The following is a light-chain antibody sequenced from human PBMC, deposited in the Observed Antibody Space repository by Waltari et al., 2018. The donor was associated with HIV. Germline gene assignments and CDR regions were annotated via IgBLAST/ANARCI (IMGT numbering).Light chain of an antibody. J-gene: IGKJ4*01. CDR1: QSVSSTY. CDR3: QQYSSSFPVT. V-gene: IGKV3-20*01. Sequence: EFVLTQSPGTLSLSPGERATLSCRASQSVSSTYFGWYQQKPGQAPRLLIYAASSRATGIPDRFSGSRSGTDFTLTISRLEPEDFAVYYCQQYSSSFPVTFGGGTKVEIK. CDR2: AAS.